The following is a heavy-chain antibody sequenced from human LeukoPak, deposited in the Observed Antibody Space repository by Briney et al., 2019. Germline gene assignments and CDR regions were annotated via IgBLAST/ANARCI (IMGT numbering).Heavy chain of an antibody. CDR3: ARGAYYPVFDY. V-gene: IGHV4-30-4*08. CDR1: GGSLSSGVYY. D-gene: IGHD3-10*01. Sequence: SQTLSLSCTVSGGSLSSGVYYWSWIRQPPGAGLEWIGYSYYSGSTYYNPSLKSRVTISVDTSKNQFSLKLSSVTAADTAVYYCARGAYYPVFDYWGQGTLVTVSS. CDR2: SYYSGST. J-gene: IGHJ4*02.